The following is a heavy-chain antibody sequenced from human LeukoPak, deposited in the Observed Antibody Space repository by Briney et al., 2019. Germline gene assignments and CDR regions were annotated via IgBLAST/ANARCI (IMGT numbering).Heavy chain of an antibody. J-gene: IGHJ5*02. CDR3: ARDEGYCSSTSCYSPYNWFDP. V-gene: IGHV1-18*01. CDR2: ISAYNGNT. CDR1: GYTFTSYG. Sequence: ASVKVSCKAAGYTFTSYGISWVRQAPGQGLEWMGWISAYNGNTNYAQKLQGRVTITTDTSTSTAYMELRRLRSDDPAVYYCARDEGYCSSTSCYSPYNWFDPWGQGTPVTVSS. D-gene: IGHD2-2*01.